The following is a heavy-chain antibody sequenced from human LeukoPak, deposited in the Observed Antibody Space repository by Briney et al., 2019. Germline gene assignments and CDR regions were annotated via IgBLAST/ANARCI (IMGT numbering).Heavy chain of an antibody. CDR2: ISWNSGSI. CDR1: GFTFDDYA. Sequence: PGGSLRLSCAASGFTFDDYAMHWVRQAPGKGLEWVSGISWNSGSIGYADSVKGRFTISRDNAKNSLYLQMNSLRAEDTALYYWAKARGIAVAGPVIDVWGQGTTVTGSS. CDR3: AKARGIAVAGPVIDV. D-gene: IGHD6-19*01. V-gene: IGHV3-9*01. J-gene: IGHJ6*02.